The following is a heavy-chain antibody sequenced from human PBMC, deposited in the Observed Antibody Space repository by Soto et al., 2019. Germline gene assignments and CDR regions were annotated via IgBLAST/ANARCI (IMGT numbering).Heavy chain of an antibody. D-gene: IGHD3-9*01. CDR1: GYTFTSYG. CDR2: ISAYNGNT. J-gene: IGHJ3*02. CDR3: ASESDDILTGYSFDI. Sequence: QVQLVQSGAEVKKPGASVKVSCKASGYTFTSYGISWVRQAPGQGLEWMGWISAYNGNTIYAQTLQGRVTMTTDTSTSTAYMELRSLRSDDTAVYYCASESDDILTGYSFDICGQGTMVTVSS. V-gene: IGHV1-18*01.